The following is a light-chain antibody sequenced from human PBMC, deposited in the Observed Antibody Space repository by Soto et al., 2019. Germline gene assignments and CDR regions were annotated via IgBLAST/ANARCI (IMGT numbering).Light chain of an antibody. CDR3: SSYTSSRAYV. CDR2: EVS. CDR1: SSDVGGYNY. J-gene: IGLJ1*01. Sequence: QSALTQPASVSGSPGQSITISCTGTSSDVGGYNYVSWYQQQSGKAPKLMIHEVSNRPSGVSNRFSGSKSGNTASLTISGVQAEDEADYYRSSYTSSRAYVFGIGTKVTVL. V-gene: IGLV2-14*01.